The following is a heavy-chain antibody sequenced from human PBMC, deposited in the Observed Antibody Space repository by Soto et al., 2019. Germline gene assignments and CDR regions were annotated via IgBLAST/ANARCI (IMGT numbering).Heavy chain of an antibody. CDR2: INHSGST. CDR3: ATKYYGDYGAFDI. V-gene: IGHV4-34*01. J-gene: IGHJ3*02. CDR1: GGSFSGYY. Sequence: SETLSLTCAVYGGSFSGYYWSWIRQPPGKGLEWIGEINHSGSTNYNPSLKSRVTISVDTSKNQFSLKLSSVTAADTAVYYCATKYYGDYGAFDIWGQGTMVTVSS. D-gene: IGHD4-17*01.